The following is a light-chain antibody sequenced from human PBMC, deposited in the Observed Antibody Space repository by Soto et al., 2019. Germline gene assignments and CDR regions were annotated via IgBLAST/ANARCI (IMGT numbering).Light chain of an antibody. CDR2: DAS. CDR1: QSISSW. CDR3: QQYNSYPYT. V-gene: IGKV1-5*01. Sequence: DIQMTQSPSTLSASVGDRVTITCGASQSISSWLAWYQQKPGKAPKLLIYDASSLESGVPSRFSGSGSGTEFTLTISSLQPDDFATYYCQQYNSYPYTCGQGTKLEIK. J-gene: IGKJ2*01.